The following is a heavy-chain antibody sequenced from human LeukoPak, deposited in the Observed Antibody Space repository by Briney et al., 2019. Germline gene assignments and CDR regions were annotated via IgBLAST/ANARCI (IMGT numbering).Heavy chain of an antibody. V-gene: IGHV1-2*02. CDR2: INPNSGDT. D-gene: IGHD6-19*01. J-gene: IGHJ3*02. CDR3: ARQGSVSHRAFDM. Sequence: ASVKVSCKAPADTFIGYYIHWVRQAPGQGLEWMGWINPNSGDTNYAQKFQVRVTMTRDTSISAAYMELSRLRSDDTAVYYCARQGSVSHRAFDMWGQGTMVTVSS. CDR1: ADTFIGYY.